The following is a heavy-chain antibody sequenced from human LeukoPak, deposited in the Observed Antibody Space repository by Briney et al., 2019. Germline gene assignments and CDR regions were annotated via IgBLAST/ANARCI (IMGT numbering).Heavy chain of an antibody. CDR3: ARDSSSWYYRPIDY. CDR2: ISAYNGNT. D-gene: IGHD6-13*01. J-gene: IGHJ4*02. CDR1: GYTFTSYG. V-gene: IGHV1-18*01. Sequence: ASVKVSCKASGYTFTSYGISWVRQAPGQGLEWMGWISAYNGNTNYAQKLQGRVTMTTDTSTSTACMELRSLRSDDTAVYYCARDSSSWYYRPIDYWGQGTLVTVSS.